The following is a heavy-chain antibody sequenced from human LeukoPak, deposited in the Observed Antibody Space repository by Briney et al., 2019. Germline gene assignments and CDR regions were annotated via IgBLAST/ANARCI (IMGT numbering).Heavy chain of an antibody. Sequence: ASVKVSCKASGYIFNSYVLHWVRQAPGQGLEWMGWINTNPGNPTYAQGLTGRFVFYLDTSVSTAYLQISSLKADDTAMYYCARGDYETHGYQTRWGQGTLVTVSS. CDR1: GYIFNSYV. D-gene: IGHD3-22*01. CDR2: INTNPGNP. CDR3: ARGDYETHGYQTR. J-gene: IGHJ4*02. V-gene: IGHV7-4-1*02.